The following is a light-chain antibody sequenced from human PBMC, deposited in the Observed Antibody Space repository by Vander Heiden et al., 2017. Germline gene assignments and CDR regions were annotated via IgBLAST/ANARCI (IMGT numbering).Light chain of an antibody. CDR2: DAS. CDR1: QSVSLKY. J-gene: IGKJ5*01. CDR3: QQYSRSPAT. Sequence: EIVLTQSPCTLSLSPGDRATLSCGASQSVSLKYLAWYQHKPGLAPRLVIYDASIRASGIPDRFSGSGSGTDFTLTIDRLEPEDFAVYYCQQYSRSPATFGQGTRLEIK. V-gene: IGKV3D-20*01.